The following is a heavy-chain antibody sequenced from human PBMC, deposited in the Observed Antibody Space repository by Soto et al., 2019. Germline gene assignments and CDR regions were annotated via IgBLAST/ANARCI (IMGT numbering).Heavy chain of an antibody. CDR1: GFTFSSYA. CDR2: ISYDGSNK. V-gene: IGHV3-30-3*01. D-gene: IGHD5-18*01. Sequence: GSLRLSCAASGFTFSSYAMHWVRQAPGKGLEWVAVISYDGSNKYYADSVKGRFTISRDNSKNTLYLQMNSLRAEDTAVYYCARGYSYGSAFDYWGQGTLVTVSS. J-gene: IGHJ4*02. CDR3: ARGYSYGSAFDY.